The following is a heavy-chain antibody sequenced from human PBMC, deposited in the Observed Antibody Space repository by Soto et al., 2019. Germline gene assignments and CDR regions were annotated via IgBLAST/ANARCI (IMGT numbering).Heavy chain of an antibody. J-gene: IGHJ4*01. CDR2: IYHSDST. Sequence: ATLFLTCSVSGYFISRYYRSWIRQPPGQGQEWIGYIYHSDSTTTRYNPSLGSRVTISVDTSKSQVSLSLNSVTAADTALYYCVRGTFTFDPGNLDNWGPGPLVT. CDR1: GYFISRYY. CDR3: VRGTFTFDPGNLDN. D-gene: IGHD3-9*01. V-gene: IGHV4-59*01.